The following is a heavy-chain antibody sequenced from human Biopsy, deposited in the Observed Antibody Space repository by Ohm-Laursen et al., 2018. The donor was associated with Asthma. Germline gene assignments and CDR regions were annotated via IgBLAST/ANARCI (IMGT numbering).Heavy chain of an antibody. J-gene: IGHJ5*02. Sequence: SLRLSCAASGFTLTTYAIHWVRQAPGKGLEWVAVISYDGSTKYSADSVKGRFIVSRDISKNILSLQMNSLRPEDTAVYYCARDTRPNWFDPWGQGTLVTVSS. CDR2: ISYDGSTK. V-gene: IGHV3-30*03. CDR1: GFTLTTYA. CDR3: ARDTRPNWFDP. D-gene: IGHD3-3*01.